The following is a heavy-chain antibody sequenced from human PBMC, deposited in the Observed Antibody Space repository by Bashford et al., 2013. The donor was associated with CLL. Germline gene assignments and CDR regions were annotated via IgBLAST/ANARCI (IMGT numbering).Heavy chain of an antibody. CDR2: IIPIFGTA. Sequence: SVKGSPARASGGTFSSYAISWVRQAPGQGLEWMGGIIPIFGTANYAQKFQGRVTITADESTSTAYMELSSLRSEDTAVYYCARVIPDDIVVVPAAIYYYGMDVVGPRDHGHRLL. D-gene: IGHD2-2*01. CDR3: ARVIPDDIVVVPAAIYYYGMDV. CDR1: GGTFSSYA. J-gene: IGHJ6*02. V-gene: IGHV1-69*13.